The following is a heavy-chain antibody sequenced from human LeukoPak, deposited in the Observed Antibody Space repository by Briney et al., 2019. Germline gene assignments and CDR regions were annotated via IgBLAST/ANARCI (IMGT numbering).Heavy chain of an antibody. CDR3: ARDVRYYYGSGNVILFDY. Sequence: SSETLSLTCTVSGGSISTYYWSLIRQPPGKGLEWIGYIYYSGSTNYNPSLKSRVTISVDTSKNQFSLKLSSVTAADTAVYYCARDVRYYYGSGNVILFDYWGREPWSPSPQ. V-gene: IGHV4-59*01. CDR2: IYYSGST. D-gene: IGHD3-10*01. CDR1: GGSISTYY. J-gene: IGHJ4*02.